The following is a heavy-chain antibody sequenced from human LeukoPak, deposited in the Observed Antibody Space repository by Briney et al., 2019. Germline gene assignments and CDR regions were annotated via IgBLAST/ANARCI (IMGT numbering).Heavy chain of an antibody. J-gene: IGHJ4*02. CDR1: GFTFSGYW. D-gene: IGHD5-24*01. V-gene: IGHV3-74*01. CDR3: TRGDGYNLVDS. Sequence: PGKSLRLSCAASGFTFSGYWMHWVRQAPGRGLVWVSRIHRDGSSTIYADSVKGRFTISRDNAKNTLYLQMNSLRSDDTAVYYCTRGDGYNLVDSWGQGTLVTVSS. CDR2: IHRDGSST.